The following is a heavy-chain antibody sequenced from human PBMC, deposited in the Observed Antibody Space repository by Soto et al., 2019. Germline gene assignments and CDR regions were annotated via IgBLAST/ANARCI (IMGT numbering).Heavy chain of an antibody. D-gene: IGHD2-15*01. CDR2: ISGSGGST. V-gene: IGHV3-23*01. J-gene: IGHJ6*03. Sequence: EVQLLESGGGLVQPGGSLRLSCAASGFTFSSYAMSWFRQAPGKGLEWVSAISGSGGSTYYADSVKGRFTISRDNSKNTRYLQMNSLRAEDTAVYYCAKDSRGPSHYYYMDVWGKGTTVTVSS. CDR1: GFTFSSYA. CDR3: AKDSRGPSHYYYMDV.